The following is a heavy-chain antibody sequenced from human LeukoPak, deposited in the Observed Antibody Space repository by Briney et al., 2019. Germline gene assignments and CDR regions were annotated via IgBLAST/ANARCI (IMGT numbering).Heavy chain of an antibody. CDR1: GFSFSSYW. Sequence: GGSLRLSCAASGFSFSSYWMSWVRQAPGKVLEWVANIKQDGSEIFYAGSVKGRFTISRDNAKNSLYLQMNSLRAEDTAVYYCARSPDGFDYWGRGTLVTVSS. J-gene: IGHJ4*02. D-gene: IGHD5-24*01. V-gene: IGHV3-7*03. CDR2: IKQDGSEI. CDR3: ARSPDGFDY.